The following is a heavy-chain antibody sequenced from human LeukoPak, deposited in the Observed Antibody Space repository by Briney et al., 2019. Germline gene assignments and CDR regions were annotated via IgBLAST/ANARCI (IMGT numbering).Heavy chain of an antibody. Sequence: GGSLRLSCAASGFTFSSYGMHWVRQAPGKGLEWAAFIRYDGSNKYFADSVKGRCTISRDNSKNTLYLQIYSLRPEDTAVYYCAKGPYYNLLTGYPTRYPIDYWGQGTLVTVSS. V-gene: IGHV3-30*02. D-gene: IGHD3-9*01. CDR3: AKGPYYNLLTGYPTRYPIDY. J-gene: IGHJ4*02. CDR2: IRYDGSNK. CDR1: GFTFSSYG.